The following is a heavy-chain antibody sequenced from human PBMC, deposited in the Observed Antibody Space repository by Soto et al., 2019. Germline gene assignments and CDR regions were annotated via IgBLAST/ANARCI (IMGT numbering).Heavy chain of an antibody. Sequence: EVQLLESGGGLVQPGGSLRLSCVASGFTSSSYAMSWVRQAPGKGLEWVSGIGGSAGSTSYADSVKGRFTISRDNSKNTLYLQMNSLRAEDTAVYYCAKDRVSGWYNPSDCWGQGTLVTVSS. J-gene: IGHJ4*02. CDR1: GFTSSSYA. CDR2: IGGSAGST. V-gene: IGHV3-23*01. CDR3: AKDRVSGWYNPSDC. D-gene: IGHD6-19*01.